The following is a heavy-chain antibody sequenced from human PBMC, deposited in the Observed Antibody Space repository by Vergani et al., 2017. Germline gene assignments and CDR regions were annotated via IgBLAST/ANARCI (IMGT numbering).Heavy chain of an antibody. CDR3: AREQVVVVPAAIHWRWFDP. CDR1: GGSISSGGYY. D-gene: IGHD2-2*02. V-gene: IGHV4-31*03. Sequence: QAQLQESGPGLVKPSQTLSLTCTVSGGSISSGGYYWSWIRQHPGKGLEWIGYIYYSGSTYYNPSLKSRVTISVDTSKNQFSLKLSSVTAADTAVYYCAREQVVVVPAAIHWRWFDPWGQGTLVTVSS. CDR2: IYYSGST. J-gene: IGHJ5*02.